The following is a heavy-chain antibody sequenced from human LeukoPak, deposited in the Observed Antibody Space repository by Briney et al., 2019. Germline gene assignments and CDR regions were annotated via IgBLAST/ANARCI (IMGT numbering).Heavy chain of an antibody. J-gene: IGHJ4*02. V-gene: IGHV3-7*01. CDR3: AREGYSSGWYLFDY. Sequence: TGGSLRLSSAASGFTFSSYWMSWVRQAPGKGLEWVANIKQDGSDKYYVDSVKGRFTISRDNAKNSLYLQMNSLRVEDTAVYYCAREGYSSGWYLFDYWGQGTLVTVSS. D-gene: IGHD6-19*01. CDR1: GFTFSSYW. CDR2: IKQDGSDK.